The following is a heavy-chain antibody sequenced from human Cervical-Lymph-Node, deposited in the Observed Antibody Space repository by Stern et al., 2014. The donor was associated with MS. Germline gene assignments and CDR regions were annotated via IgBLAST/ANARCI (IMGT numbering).Heavy chain of an antibody. Sequence: LQLVESGAEVKKPGSSVKVSSKASGGTFSSYAISWVRQTPGQGLEWMGGIIPICGTANYAQKFQGRVTIVEDDSTRTAYRELSSLRSEDTAVYYCARGELKEGLVRGMDVWGPGTTVTASS. CDR3: ARGELKEGLVRGMDV. D-gene: IGHD1-26*01. CDR1: GGTFSSYA. CDR2: IIPICGTA. J-gene: IGHJ6*02. V-gene: IGHV1-69*01.